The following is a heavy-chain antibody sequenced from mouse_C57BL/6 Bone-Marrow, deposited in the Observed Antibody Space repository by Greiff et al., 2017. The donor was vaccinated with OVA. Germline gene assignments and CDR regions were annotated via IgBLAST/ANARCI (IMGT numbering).Heavy chain of an antibody. CDR1: GFTFSDYY. CDR3: ARHRYFYAMDY. J-gene: IGHJ4*01. V-gene: IGHV5-12*01. CDR2: LSNGGGST. Sequence: EVMLVESGGGLVQPGGSLKLSCAASGFTFSDYYMYWVRQTPEKRLEWVAYLSNGGGSTYYPDTVKGRFTISRDNAKNTLYLQMSRLKSEDTAMYYCARHRYFYAMDYWGQGPSVTVSS.